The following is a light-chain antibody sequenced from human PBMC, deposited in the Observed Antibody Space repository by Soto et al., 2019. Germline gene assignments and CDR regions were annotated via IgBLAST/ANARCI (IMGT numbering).Light chain of an antibody. CDR3: QQSGSSPIFT. Sequence: EIVLTQSPGTLSLSPEERATLSCRASQSVSSCYVAWYQQKPGQAPRLLIYGASSRATGIPDRFSGSGSGTDFTLTISRLEPEDFAVYYCQQSGSSPIFTFGPGTKVDIK. J-gene: IGKJ3*01. CDR1: QSVSSCY. V-gene: IGKV3-20*01. CDR2: GAS.